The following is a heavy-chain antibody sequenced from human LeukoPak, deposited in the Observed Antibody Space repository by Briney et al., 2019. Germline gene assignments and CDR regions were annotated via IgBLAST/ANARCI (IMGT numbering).Heavy chain of an antibody. CDR2: ISYDGSNK. J-gene: IGHJ4*02. D-gene: IGHD3-22*01. CDR3: AKLWVGTYYYDSSGYSNLDY. V-gene: IGHV3-30*18. Sequence: GGSLRLSCAASGFTFSSYGMHWVRQAPGKGLEWVAVISYDGSNKYYADSVKGRFTISRDNSKNTLYLQMNSLRAEDTAVYYCAKLWVGTYYYDSSGYSNLDYWGQGTLVTVSS. CDR1: GFTFSSYG.